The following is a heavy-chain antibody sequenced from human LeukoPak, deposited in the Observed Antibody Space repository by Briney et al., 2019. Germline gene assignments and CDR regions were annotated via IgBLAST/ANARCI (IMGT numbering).Heavy chain of an antibody. CDR1: GVSISSYY. CDR3: ARLGKEVTYRAYYLDY. Sequence: SETLSLTCTVSGVSISSYYWSWIRQPPGKGLEYIAFIHYSGHTNYNPSLKSRVTISIDTSKNQFSLNLSSVTAADTAVYYCARLGKEVTYRAYYLDYWGQGTLVTVSS. V-gene: IGHV4-59*08. J-gene: IGHJ4*02. CDR2: IHYSGHT. D-gene: IGHD1-26*01.